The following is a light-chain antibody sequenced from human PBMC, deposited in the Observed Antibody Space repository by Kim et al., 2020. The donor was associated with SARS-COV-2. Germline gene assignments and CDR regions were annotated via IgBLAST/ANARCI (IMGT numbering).Light chain of an antibody. CDR2: RI. CDR3: QQYYTAPWT. CDR1: HSVLYRPNNKDY. J-gene: IGKJ1*01. Sequence: ATINGKTTHSVLYRPNNKDYLAWYQQKARPTSLAAHLLRIYPGIRVPGRFSGRGSGKDFTLTLNTLQAEDVAIYYCQQYYTAPWTFGQGTKVDIK. V-gene: IGKV4-1*01.